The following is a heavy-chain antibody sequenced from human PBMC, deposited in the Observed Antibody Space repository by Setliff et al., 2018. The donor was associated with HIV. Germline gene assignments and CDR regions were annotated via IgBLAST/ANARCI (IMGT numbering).Heavy chain of an antibody. J-gene: IGHJ4*02. CDR3: VKNLYTEMWGEIFDS. V-gene: IGHV3-33*08. CDR1: GSTFNDYA. D-gene: IGHD3-16*01. Sequence: PGGSLRLSCAASGSTFNDYAMHWVRQAPGKGLEWVAVIWHDGSNQYYADSVKGRFTISRDNSRNTQYLQMNSLSVEDTAVYYCVKNLYTEMWGEIFDSWGRGTLVTVSS. CDR2: IWHDGSNQ.